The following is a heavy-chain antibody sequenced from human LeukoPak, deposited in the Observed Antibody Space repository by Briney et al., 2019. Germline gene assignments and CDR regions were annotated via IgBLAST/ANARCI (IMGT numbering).Heavy chain of an antibody. Sequence: ASVKVSCKASGYTFASYGISWVRQAPGQGLEWMGWISASNGNTNYARKLQGRVTMTTATSTSTAYMELRSLRADDTAVYYCARDRVFVDTAIVSPVQYFDYWGQGTLVTVSS. J-gene: IGHJ4*02. CDR3: ARDRVFVDTAIVSPVQYFDY. V-gene: IGHV1-18*01. D-gene: IGHD5-18*01. CDR1: GYTFASYG. CDR2: ISASNGNT.